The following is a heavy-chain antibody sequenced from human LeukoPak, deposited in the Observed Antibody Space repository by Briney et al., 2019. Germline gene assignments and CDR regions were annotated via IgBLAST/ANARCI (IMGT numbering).Heavy chain of an antibody. V-gene: IGHV4-34*01. D-gene: IGHD1/OR15-1a*01. Sequence: PSETLSLTCAVYGGSFSGYYWSWIRQPPGKGLEWIGEINHSGSTNYNPSLKSRVTISVDTSKNQFSLKLSSVTAADTAVYYCARGVPGNTQFDYWGQGTLVTVSS. CDR1: GGSFSGYY. CDR2: INHSGST. CDR3: ARGVPGNTQFDY. J-gene: IGHJ4*02.